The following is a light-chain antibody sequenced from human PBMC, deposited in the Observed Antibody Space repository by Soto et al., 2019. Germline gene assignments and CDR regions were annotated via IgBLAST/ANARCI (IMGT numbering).Light chain of an antibody. V-gene: IGKV3-11*01. CDR2: DAS. Sequence: EIVLTQSPGTLSLSPGERATLSFRASQSISSYLAWYQQKPGQAPRLLIYDASSRATGIPARFSGSGSGTDFTLTISSLEPEDFAVYYCQQYNNWPRTFGQGTKVDIK. J-gene: IGKJ1*01. CDR3: QQYNNWPRT. CDR1: QSISSY.